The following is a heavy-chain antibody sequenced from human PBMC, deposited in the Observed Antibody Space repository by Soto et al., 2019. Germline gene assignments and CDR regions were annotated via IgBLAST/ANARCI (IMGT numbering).Heavy chain of an antibody. CDR2: IKQDGSEK. V-gene: IGHV3-7*05. Sequence: GGSLRLSCAASGFTFSSDWMSWVRQAPGKGLEWVANIKQDGSEKYYVDSVKGRFTISRDNAKNSLYLQMNSLRAEDTAVYYCARDYSTADYWGQGTLVTVSS. D-gene: IGHD6-13*01. CDR3: ARDYSTADY. J-gene: IGHJ4*02. CDR1: GFTFSSDW.